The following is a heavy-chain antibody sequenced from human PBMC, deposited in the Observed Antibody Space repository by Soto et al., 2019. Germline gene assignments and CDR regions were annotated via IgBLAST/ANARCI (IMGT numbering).Heavy chain of an antibody. CDR2: IIPIFGTA. D-gene: IGHD6-19*01. J-gene: IGHJ4*02. CDR3: ARDREDSSGWSGHFDY. V-gene: IGHV1-69*13. Sequence: SVKVSCKASGGTFSSYAISWVRQAPGQGLEWMGGIIPIFGTANYAQKFQGRVTITADESTSTAYMELSSLRSEDTAVCYCARDREDSSGWSGHFDYWGQGTLVTVSS. CDR1: GGTFSSYA.